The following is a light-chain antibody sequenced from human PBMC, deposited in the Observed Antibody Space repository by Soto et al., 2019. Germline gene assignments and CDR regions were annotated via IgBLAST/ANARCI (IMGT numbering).Light chain of an antibody. CDR2: EVT. V-gene: IGLV2-14*01. CDR3: SSYTSISTRV. CDR1: SSDVGFYNY. J-gene: IGLJ1*01. Sequence: QSLLSQPASMPGSPGQSITISCTGTSSDVGFYNYVSWYQQHPGKGPKLIIYEVTNRPSGISNRFSGYKSGNTASLTISGLQAEDEADYYCSSYTSISTRVFGTGTKVTVL.